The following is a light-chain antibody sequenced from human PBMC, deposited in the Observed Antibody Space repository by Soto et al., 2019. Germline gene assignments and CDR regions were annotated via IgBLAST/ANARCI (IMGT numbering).Light chain of an antibody. Sequence: DIQMTQSPSSLSASVGDSVTITCRASQGINKFLAWFQQKPGTAPKSLISTASRLQSGVPSRFSGSGSGTHFTLTINNLQPEDFATYYCQQYNSSPLFGQGTRLEIK. V-gene: IGKV1-16*01. CDR1: QGINKF. CDR2: TAS. CDR3: QQYNSSPL. J-gene: IGKJ5*01.